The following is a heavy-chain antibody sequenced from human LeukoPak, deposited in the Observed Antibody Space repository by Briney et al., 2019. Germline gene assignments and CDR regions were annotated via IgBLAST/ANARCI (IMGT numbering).Heavy chain of an antibody. CDR3: AKGRIAVAPYYGMDV. CDR2: IGGRGGRT. CDR1: GFTFSSYA. V-gene: IGHV3-23*01. D-gene: IGHD6-19*01. J-gene: IGHJ6*02. Sequence: GGSLRLSCAASGFTFSSYAMHWVRQAPGKGLEWVSGIGGRGGRTYYADSVQGRFTISRDNSNNTVDLQMNSLRAEDTAIYYCAKGRIAVAPYYGMDVWGRGTTVSVSS.